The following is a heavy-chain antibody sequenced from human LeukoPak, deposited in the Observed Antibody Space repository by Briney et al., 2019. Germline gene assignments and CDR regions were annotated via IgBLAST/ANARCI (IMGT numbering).Heavy chain of an antibody. CDR1: RFTFSDYY. J-gene: IGHJ4*02. D-gene: IGHD3-10*01. Sequence: GGSLRLSCAASRFTFSDYYMSWIRQAPGKGLEWVGRIKSKTDGGTTDYAAPVKGRFTISRDDSKNTLYLQMNSLKTEDTAVYYCTTPMVRGVIGGDYWGQGTLVTVSS. CDR3: TTPMVRGVIGGDY. CDR2: IKSKTDGGTT. V-gene: IGHV3-15*01.